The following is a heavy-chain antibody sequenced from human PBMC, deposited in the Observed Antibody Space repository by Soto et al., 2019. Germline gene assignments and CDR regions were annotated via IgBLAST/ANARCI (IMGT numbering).Heavy chain of an antibody. J-gene: IGHJ6*02. D-gene: IGHD6-6*01. Sequence: QVQLVQSGAEVKKPGAPVKVSCKASGYTFTSYGISRVRQAPGQGLEWMGWISAYNGNTNYAQKLQGRVTMTTDTSTSTAYMELRSLRSDDTAVYYCARDPGEEQLVRNYYYYGMDVWGQGTTVTVSS. V-gene: IGHV1-18*01. CDR1: GYTFTSYG. CDR2: ISAYNGNT. CDR3: ARDPGEEQLVRNYYYYGMDV.